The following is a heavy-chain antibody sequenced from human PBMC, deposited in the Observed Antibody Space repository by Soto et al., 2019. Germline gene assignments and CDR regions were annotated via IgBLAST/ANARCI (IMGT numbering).Heavy chain of an antibody. CDR1: GFTFSNYW. Sequence: EVQLVESGGGLVQPGGSLRLSCAASGFTFSNYWMHWVRQAPGKGLVWVSRMNEDGTTIDYADSVKGRFTISRDNAKSTLYLQMNSLRAEDTAVYYCAPDLGGLQGSWVQGTLVTVSS. CDR2: MNEDGTTI. CDR3: APDLGGLQGS. D-gene: IGHD3-16*01. V-gene: IGHV3-74*01. J-gene: IGHJ5*02.